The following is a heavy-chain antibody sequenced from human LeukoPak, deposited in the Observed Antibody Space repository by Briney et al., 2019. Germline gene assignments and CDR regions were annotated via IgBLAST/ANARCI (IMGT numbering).Heavy chain of an antibody. Sequence: GGSLRLSCTASGFTFGDYAMSWVRQAPGKGLEWVGFIRSKAYGGTTEYAASVKGRFTISRDDSKSIAYLQMNSLKTEDTAVYYCTRDRGSEIYGSGSYPYYFDYWGQGTLVTVSS. CDR2: IRSKAYGGTT. CDR1: GFTFGDYA. CDR3: TRDRGSEIYGSGSYPYYFDY. D-gene: IGHD3-10*01. V-gene: IGHV3-49*04. J-gene: IGHJ4*02.